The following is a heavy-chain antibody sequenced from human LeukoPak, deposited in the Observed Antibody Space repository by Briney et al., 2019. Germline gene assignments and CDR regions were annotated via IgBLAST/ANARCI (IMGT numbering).Heavy chain of an antibody. CDR3: ARDQDGYNWAPDY. D-gene: IGHD5-24*01. CDR1: GGTFSSYA. Sequence: SVKVSCKASGGTFSSYAISWVRQAPGQGLEWMGGIIPIFGTANYAQKFQCRVTITADESTSTAYMELSSLRSEDTAVYYCARDQDGYNWAPDYWGQGTLVTVSS. J-gene: IGHJ4*02. V-gene: IGHV1-69*13. CDR2: IIPIFGTA.